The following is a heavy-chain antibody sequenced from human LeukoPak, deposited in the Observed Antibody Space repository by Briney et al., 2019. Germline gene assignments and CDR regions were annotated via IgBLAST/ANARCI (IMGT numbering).Heavy chain of an antibody. CDR1: GLTFSIYS. V-gene: IGHV3-21*01. CDR2: ISSTGSYI. CDR3: AREPVTGSVY. Sequence: GGSLRLSCAASGLTFSIYSMNWVRQAPGKGLEWVSSISSTGSYIYYADSVKGRFTISRDNAKNSLYLQMNSLRGEDTAVYCCAREPVTGSVYWGQGTLVTVSS. D-gene: IGHD4-17*01. J-gene: IGHJ4*02.